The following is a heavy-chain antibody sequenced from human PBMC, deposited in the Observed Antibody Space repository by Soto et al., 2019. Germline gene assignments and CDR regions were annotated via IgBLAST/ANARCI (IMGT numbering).Heavy chain of an antibody. Sequence: SVKVSCKASGGTFSSYAISWVRQAPGQGLEWMGGIIPIFGTANYAQKFQGRVTITADESTSTAYMELRSLRSEDTAVYYCARAHSSSWSYFDYWGQGTLVTVSS. CDR1: GGTFSSYA. J-gene: IGHJ4*02. D-gene: IGHD6-13*01. CDR3: ARAHSSSWSYFDY. V-gene: IGHV1-69*13. CDR2: IIPIFGTA.